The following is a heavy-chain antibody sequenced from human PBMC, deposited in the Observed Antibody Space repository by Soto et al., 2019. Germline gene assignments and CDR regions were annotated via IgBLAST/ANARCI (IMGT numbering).Heavy chain of an antibody. CDR3: AKSNGVVTYYYYGMDV. V-gene: IGHV3-23*01. CDR2: ISGSGGST. CDR1: GFTFSSYA. D-gene: IGHD2-21*02. J-gene: IGHJ6*02. Sequence: LRLSCAASGFTFSSYAMSWVRQAPGKGLEWVSAISGSGGSTYYADSVKGRFTISRGNSKNTLYLQMNSLRAEDTAVYYCAKSNGVVTYYYYGMDVWGQGTTVTVSS.